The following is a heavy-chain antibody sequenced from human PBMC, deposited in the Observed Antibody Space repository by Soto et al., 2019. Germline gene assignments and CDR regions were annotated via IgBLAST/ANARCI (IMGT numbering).Heavy chain of an antibody. D-gene: IGHD6-19*01. J-gene: IGHJ4*02. CDR2: IYYTGST. CDR3: ARSGSGSGWL. CDR1: GGSVSSGRFY. V-gene: IGHV4-61*01. Sequence: QVQLQESGPGLVKPSETLSLSCTVSGGSVSSGRFYWSWIRQPPGKGLEWIGYIYYTGSTKYNPSLQSRVTISVDTSKNQFSLKLTSVTAADTAVYYCARSGSGSGWLGGQGTLVTVSS.